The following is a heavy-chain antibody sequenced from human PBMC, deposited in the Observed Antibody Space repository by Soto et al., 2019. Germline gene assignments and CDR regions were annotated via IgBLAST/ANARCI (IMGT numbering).Heavy chain of an antibody. CDR1: GYTSPIYD. Sequence: ASVKVSCTASGYTSPIYDIEWVRQATGQRLGWMGWMNPKKANRYPAPKFQGRLTMTWNTSTTTAYMELTNLRSEDTAIYYCANYRTISPEGFDIWGQGTLVTVSS. D-gene: IGHD3-10*01. CDR3: ANYRTISPEGFDI. V-gene: IGHV1-8*01. J-gene: IGHJ3*02. CDR2: MNPKKANR.